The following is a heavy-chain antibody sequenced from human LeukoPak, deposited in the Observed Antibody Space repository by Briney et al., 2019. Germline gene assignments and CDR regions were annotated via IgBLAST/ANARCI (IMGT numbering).Heavy chain of an antibody. D-gene: IGHD6-19*01. CDR1: GYTFTGYY. V-gene: IGHV1-2*02. Sequence: GASVKVSCKASGYTFTGYYMHWVRQAPGQGLEWMGWINPNSGGTNYAQKFQGRVTMTRDTSISTAYMELSRLRSDDTAVYYCARDSVSVRGIAVAGTNWFDPWGQGTLVTVSS. CDR3: ARDSVSVRGIAVAGTNWFDP. J-gene: IGHJ5*02. CDR2: INPNSGGT.